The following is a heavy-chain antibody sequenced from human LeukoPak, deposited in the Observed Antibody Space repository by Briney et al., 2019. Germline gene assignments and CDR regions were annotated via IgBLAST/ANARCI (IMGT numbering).Heavy chain of an antibody. CDR1: GFTFDDYA. J-gene: IGHJ6*02. CDR3: AKDMGDHVGRYYGMDV. CDR2: ISWNSGSI. Sequence: GRSLRLSCAASGFTFDDYAMHWVRQAPGKGLEWVSGISWNSGSIGYADSVKGRFTISRDNAKNSLYLQMNSLRAEDTALYYCAKDMGDHVGRYYGMDVWGQGTTVTVSS. D-gene: IGHD2-21*02. V-gene: IGHV3-9*01.